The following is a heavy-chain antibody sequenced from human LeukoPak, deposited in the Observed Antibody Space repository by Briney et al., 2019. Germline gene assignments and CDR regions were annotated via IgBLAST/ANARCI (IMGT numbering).Heavy chain of an antibody. J-gene: IGHJ4*02. V-gene: IGHV1-18*01. CDR3: ARVLPAWATYYYDSSGYYTFDY. D-gene: IGHD3-22*01. CDR1: GYTFTNYG. Sequence: ASVKVSCKASGYTFTNYGISWVRQAPGQGLEWMGWISGYNGNTNYAQELQGRVTMTTDTSTNTAYMELRSLRSDDTAVYYCARVLPAWATYYYDSSGYYTFDYWGQGTLVTVSS. CDR2: ISGYNGNT.